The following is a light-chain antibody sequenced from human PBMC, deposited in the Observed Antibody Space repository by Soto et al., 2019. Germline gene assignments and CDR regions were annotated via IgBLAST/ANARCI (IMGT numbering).Light chain of an antibody. J-gene: IGLJ2*01. CDR2: DNT. Sequence: QSVLTQPPSVSAATGQKVTISCSGTSSNIGSNSVSWYQHLPGTAPKLLIFDNTERPSGIPDRFSGSKSGTSATLGITGLQTGDEADYYCGTWDSGLSAVIFGGGTKLTVL. CDR3: GTWDSGLSAVI. V-gene: IGLV1-51*01. CDR1: SSNIGSNS.